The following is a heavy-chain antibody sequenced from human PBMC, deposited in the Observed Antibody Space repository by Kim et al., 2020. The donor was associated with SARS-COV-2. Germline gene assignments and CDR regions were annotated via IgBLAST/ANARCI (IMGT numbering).Heavy chain of an antibody. Sequence: GGSLRLSCAGSGFAFSTSWMTWVRQVPGKGLEWVANIKEDGRDTYYVDSVKGRFTISRDNAKSSVYLQMNSLRAEDTAVYYCARDPYDSSGYGAFDYWGQGTLVTVAS. J-gene: IGHJ4*02. V-gene: IGHV3-7*01. D-gene: IGHD3-22*01. CDR3: ARDPYDSSGYGAFDY. CDR2: IKEDGRDT. CDR1: GFAFSTSW.